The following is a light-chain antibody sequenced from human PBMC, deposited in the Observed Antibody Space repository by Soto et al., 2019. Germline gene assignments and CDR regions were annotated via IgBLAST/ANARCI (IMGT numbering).Light chain of an antibody. J-gene: IGKJ1*01. V-gene: IGKV1-39*01. CDR3: QQHYNTPRT. CDR1: QSIDTW. Sequence: IHMTQSPSTLSAFVLDIVTTTGLTSQSIDTWLAWHQQKPGTVPKLLISAASTLQTGVPSRFSGSGSGTHFTLTISSLQPEDFATYYCQQHYNTPRTFGQGTKVDI. CDR2: AAS.